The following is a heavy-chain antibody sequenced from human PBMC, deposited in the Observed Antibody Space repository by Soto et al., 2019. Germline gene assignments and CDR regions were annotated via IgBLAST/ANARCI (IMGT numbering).Heavy chain of an antibody. J-gene: IGHJ5*02. D-gene: IGHD3-22*01. Sequence: SVKVSCKASGGTFSSYAISWVRQAPGQGLEWMGGIIPIFGTANYAQKFQGRVTITADESTSTAYMELSSLRSEDTAVYYCAREPAPYYYDSSGYCWFDPWGQGALVTVSS. CDR3: AREPAPYYYDSSGYCWFDP. CDR2: IIPIFGTA. V-gene: IGHV1-69*13. CDR1: GGTFSSYA.